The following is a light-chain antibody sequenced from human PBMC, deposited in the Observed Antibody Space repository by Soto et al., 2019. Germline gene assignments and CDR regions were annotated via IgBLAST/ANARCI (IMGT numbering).Light chain of an antibody. CDR3: SSYTSSSTLGV. CDR1: SSDVGGYNY. Sequence: QSVRTQPASVSGSPGQSITISCTGTSSDVGGYNYVSWYQQHPGKAPKLMIYDVSNRPSGVSNRFSGSESGNTASLTISGLQAEDEADYYCSSYTSSSTLGVFGTGTKVTVL. CDR2: DVS. V-gene: IGLV2-14*01. J-gene: IGLJ1*01.